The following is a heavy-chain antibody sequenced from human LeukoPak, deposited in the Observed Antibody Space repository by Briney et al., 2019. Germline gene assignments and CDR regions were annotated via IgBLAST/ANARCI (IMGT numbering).Heavy chain of an antibody. V-gene: IGHV4-39*01. CDR1: GGSISISSYY. D-gene: IGHD6-19*01. CDR2: IYYSGST. CDR3: ATHSSGGYVGTFDY. J-gene: IGHJ4*02. Sequence: PSETLSLTCTVSGGSISISSYYWGWIRQPPGKGLEWIGSIYYSGSTYYNPSLKSRVTISVDTSKNQFSLKLSSVTAADTAVYYCATHSSGGYVGTFDYWGQGTLVTVSS.